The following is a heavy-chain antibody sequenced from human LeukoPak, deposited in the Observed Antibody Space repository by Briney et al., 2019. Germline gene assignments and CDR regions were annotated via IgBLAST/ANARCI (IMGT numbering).Heavy chain of an antibody. CDR2: ISGSDGST. CDR1: GFTFSNYA. CDR3: AKVVSPHEDHNDYYEQTHDY. D-gene: IGHD1-26*01. V-gene: IGHV3-23*01. Sequence: PGGSLRLSCAASGFTFSNYAMSWVRQAPGKGLEWVSAISGSDGSTNYADSVKGRFTTSRDNSKNTLYLQMNSLRAEDTAVYYCAKVVSPHEDHNDYYEQTHDYWGQGTLVTVSS. J-gene: IGHJ4*02.